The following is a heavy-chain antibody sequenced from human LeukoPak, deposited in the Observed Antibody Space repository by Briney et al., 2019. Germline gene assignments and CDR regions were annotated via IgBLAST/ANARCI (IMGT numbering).Heavy chain of an antibody. CDR2: ISYDGSNR. D-gene: IGHD1-26*01. CDR3: ARAHSLFSGSLDY. CDR1: GFTFSSYA. J-gene: IGHJ4*02. V-gene: IGHV3-30-3*01. Sequence: PGRSLRLSCAASGFTFSSYAMHWVRQAPGKGLEWVAVISYDGSNRYYADSVKGRFTISRDNSKNTLYLQMNGLRAEDTAVYYCARAHSLFSGSLDYWGQGTLVTVSS.